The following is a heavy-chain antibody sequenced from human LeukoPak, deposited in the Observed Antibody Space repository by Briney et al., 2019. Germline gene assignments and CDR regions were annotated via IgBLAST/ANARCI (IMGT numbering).Heavy chain of an antibody. V-gene: IGHV3-30*18. CDR2: ISDDGRHK. CDR3: AKDRETTASGTFDY. D-gene: IGHD1-1*01. J-gene: IGHJ4*02. CDR1: GYTFNNYG. Sequence: GGSLRLSCAASGYTFNNYGTHYVPHAPGKGLEWVDVISDDGRHKKYADSVRGRFTISRDDSNNTLYLQMNSLRAEDTGVYYCAKDRETTASGTFDYWGQGTLVTVSS.